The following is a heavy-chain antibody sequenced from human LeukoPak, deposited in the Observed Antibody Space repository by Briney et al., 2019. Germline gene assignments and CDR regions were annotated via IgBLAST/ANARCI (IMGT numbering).Heavy chain of an antibody. CDR1: GYTFSSYA. CDR3: TNDYGEFGFNY. CDR2: ISGSGGST. D-gene: IGHD3-10*01. V-gene: IGHV3-23*01. J-gene: IGHJ4*02. Sequence: PGGSPRLSCAASGYTFSSYAMSWVRQAPGKGLEWVSAISGSGGSTYYADSVKGRFTISRDNSKNTMYLQMNSLRAEDTAVYYCTNDYGEFGFNYWGQGTLVTVSS.